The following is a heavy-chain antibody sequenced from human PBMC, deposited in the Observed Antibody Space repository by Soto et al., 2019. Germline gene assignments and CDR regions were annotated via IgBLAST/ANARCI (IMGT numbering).Heavy chain of an antibody. CDR1: GYTFTSYG. CDR2: SSGYNGNT. V-gene: IGHV1-18*01. D-gene: IGHD2-21*02. Sequence: QVQLVQSGAEVKKPGASVKVSCKASGYTFTSYGISWVRQAPGQGLEWMGWSSGYNGNTNYAQKFQGRVTMTTDTSTSTAYMERRSLRSDDTAVYYCATAYCGGDCFKQGYYYYGMDVWGQGTTVTVSS. CDR3: ATAYCGGDCFKQGYYYYGMDV. J-gene: IGHJ6*02.